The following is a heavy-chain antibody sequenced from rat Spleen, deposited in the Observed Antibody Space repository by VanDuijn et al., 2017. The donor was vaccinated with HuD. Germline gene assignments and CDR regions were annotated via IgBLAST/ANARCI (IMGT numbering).Heavy chain of an antibody. CDR1: GFTFSNYG. D-gene: IGHD1-7*01. J-gene: IGHJ2*01. Sequence: EVQLVESGGGLVQPGRSLKLSCAASGFTFSNYGMAWVRQAPTKGQEWVASISTSGGSTYYRDSVKGRFTISRDNAKSTLYLQMDSLRSEDTATYYCTTAWVLNYWGQGVMVTVSS. CDR3: TTAWVLNY. V-gene: IGHV5-27*01. CDR2: ISTSGGST.